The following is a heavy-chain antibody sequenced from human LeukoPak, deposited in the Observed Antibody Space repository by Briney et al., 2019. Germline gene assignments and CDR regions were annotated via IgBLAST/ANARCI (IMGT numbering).Heavy chain of an antibody. V-gene: IGHV1-2*02. CDR1: GYTFTGYY. Sequence: ASVKVSCKASGYTFTGYYMHWVRQAPGQGLEWMGWINPNSGGTNYAQKFQGRVTMTRDTSISTAYMELSRLRSDDTAVYYCARDNFPTPHYYDSSGYQPDGDYWGQGTLVTVSS. D-gene: IGHD3-22*01. CDR2: INPNSGGT. CDR3: ARDNFPTPHYYDSSGYQPDGDY. J-gene: IGHJ4*02.